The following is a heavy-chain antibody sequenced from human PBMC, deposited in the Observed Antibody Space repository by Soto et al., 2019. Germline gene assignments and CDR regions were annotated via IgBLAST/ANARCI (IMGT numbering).Heavy chain of an antibody. Sequence: QVQLQESGPGLVKPSGTLSLTCAVSSGSISSSNWWSWVRQPPGKGLEWIGEIYQSGSTNYNPSLKSRVTIPLDKSKNQFSLRLSSVTAADTAVYCSARGGIAGRYFDLWGRGTLFTVSS. V-gene: IGHV4-4*01. CDR2: IYQSGST. J-gene: IGHJ2*01. CDR3: ARGGIAGRYFDL. CDR1: SGSISSSNW. D-gene: IGHD6-13*01.